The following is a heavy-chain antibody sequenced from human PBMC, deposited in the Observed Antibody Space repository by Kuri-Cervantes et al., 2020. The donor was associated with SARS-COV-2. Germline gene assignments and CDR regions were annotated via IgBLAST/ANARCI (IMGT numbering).Heavy chain of an antibody. J-gene: IGHJ6*02. V-gene: IGHV3-9*01. CDR3: ARSEAAWPVRYYYYYYGVDV. CDR1: GFTFDDYA. D-gene: IGHD5-24*01. Sequence: LSLTCAASGFTFDDYAMHWVRQAPGKGLEWVSGISWNSGSIGYADSVKGRFTISRDNAKNSLYLQMNSLRAEDTAVYYCARSEAAWPVRYYYYYYGVDVWGQGTTVAVSS. CDR2: ISWNSGSI.